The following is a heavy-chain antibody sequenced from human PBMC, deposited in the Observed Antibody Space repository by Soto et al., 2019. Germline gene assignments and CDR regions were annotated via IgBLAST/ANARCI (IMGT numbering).Heavy chain of an antibody. D-gene: IGHD5-18*01. J-gene: IGHJ5*02. Sequence: GGSLRLSCAASGFTFSSYAMHWVRQAPGKGLEWVAVISYDGSNKYYADSVKGRFTISRDNSKNTLYLQMNSLRAEDTAVYYCARGYSYGYRGGWFDPWGQGTLVTVSS. V-gene: IGHV3-30-3*01. CDR2: ISYDGSNK. CDR3: ARGYSYGYRGGWFDP. CDR1: GFTFSSYA.